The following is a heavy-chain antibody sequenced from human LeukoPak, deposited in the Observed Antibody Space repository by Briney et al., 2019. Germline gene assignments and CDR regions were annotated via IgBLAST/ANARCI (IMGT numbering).Heavy chain of an antibody. CDR3: ARGRGGDYVPSRFDY. CDR1: GFTFSSYA. J-gene: IGHJ4*02. V-gene: IGHV3-23*01. CDR2: ISGSGGST. D-gene: IGHD4-17*01. Sequence: EGSLRLSCAASGFTFSSYAMSWVRQAPGKGLEWVSAISGSGGSTYYADSVKGRFTVSRDNSKNTLYLQMNSLRAEDTALYYCARGRGGDYVPSRFDYWGQGTLVTVSS.